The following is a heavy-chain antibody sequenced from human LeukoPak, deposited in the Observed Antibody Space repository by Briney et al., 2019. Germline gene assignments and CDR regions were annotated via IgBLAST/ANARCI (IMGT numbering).Heavy chain of an antibody. V-gene: IGHV3-23*01. Sequence: GGSLRLSCAASGFPFSSHGMSWVRQAPGKGPEWVSSISSGSDYTFYADSVRGRFTIFRDNSKNAMYLQMNSLRVGDTAVYYCAKIGVIGHWYYDLWGRGTLVTVSS. D-gene: IGHD3/OR15-3a*01. CDR3: AKIGVIGHWYYDL. J-gene: IGHJ2*01. CDR1: GFPFSSHG. CDR2: ISSGSDYT.